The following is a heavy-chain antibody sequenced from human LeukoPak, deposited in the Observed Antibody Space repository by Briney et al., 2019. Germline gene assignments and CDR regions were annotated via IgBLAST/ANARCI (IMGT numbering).Heavy chain of an antibody. CDR1: GFTFSSYG. V-gene: IGHV3-33*01. J-gene: IGHJ4*02. CDR3: ARRRSGYDYGLDY. CDR2: IWYDGSNK. D-gene: IGHD5-12*01. Sequence: GGSLRLSCAASGFTFSSYGMHWVRQAPGKGLEWVAVIWYDGSNKYYADSVKGRFTISRDNSKNTLYLQMNSLRAEDTAVYYCARRRSGYDYGLDYWGQGTLVTVSS.